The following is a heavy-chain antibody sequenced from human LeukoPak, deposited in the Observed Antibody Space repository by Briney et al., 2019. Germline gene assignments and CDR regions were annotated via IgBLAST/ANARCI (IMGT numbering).Heavy chain of an antibody. CDR2: IYYSGST. CDR1: GGSISSSSYY. V-gene: IGHV4-39*07. D-gene: IGHD5-12*01. J-gene: IGHJ5*02. CDR3: ARSGYSGYDLGWFDP. Sequence: SETLSLTCTVSGGSISSSSYYWGWIRQPPGKGLEWIGSIYYSGSTYYNPSLKSRVTISVDTSKNQFSLKLSSVTAADTAVYYCARSGYSGYDLGWFDPWGQGTLVTVSS.